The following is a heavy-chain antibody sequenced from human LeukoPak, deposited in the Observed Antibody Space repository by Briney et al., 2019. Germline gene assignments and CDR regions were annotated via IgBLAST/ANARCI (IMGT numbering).Heavy chain of an antibody. CDR3: ARDQPVTFHGYSSSSYEDAFDI. V-gene: IGHV3-7*01. CDR2: IKQDGSEH. D-gene: IGHD6-13*01. CDR1: GFTFSSYW. Sequence: GGSLRLSCAASGFTFSSYWMSWVRQAPGKGMEWVANIKQDGSEHYYAASVKGRFTISRDNAKNSLYLQMNSLRAEHTAVYYCARDQPVTFHGYSSSSYEDAFDIWGQGTMVTVSS. J-gene: IGHJ3*02.